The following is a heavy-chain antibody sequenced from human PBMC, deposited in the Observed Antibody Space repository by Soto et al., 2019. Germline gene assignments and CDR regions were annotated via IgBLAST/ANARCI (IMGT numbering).Heavy chain of an antibody. D-gene: IGHD1-26*01. J-gene: IGHJ3*02. CDR1: GFTFSSYS. CDR2: ISSSSSTI. Sequence: EVQLVESGGGLVQPGGSLRLSCAASGFTFSSYSMIWVRQAPGKGLEWVSYISSSSSTIYYADSVKGRFTISRDNAKNSLYLQMNSLRAEDTAVYYCARDSIVGPAADAFDIWGQGTMVTVSS. CDR3: ARDSIVGPAADAFDI. V-gene: IGHV3-48*01.